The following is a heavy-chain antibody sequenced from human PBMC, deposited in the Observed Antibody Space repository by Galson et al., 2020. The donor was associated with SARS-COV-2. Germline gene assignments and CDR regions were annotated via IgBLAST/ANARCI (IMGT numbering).Heavy chain of an antibody. D-gene: IGHD3-22*01. CDR1: GYMFTSYG. CDR3: VRTGYYETSGQYP. J-gene: IGHJ5*02. Sequence: APVKVSCKASGYMFTSYGISWVRQAPGQGLEWMGWSSLYNGNTNYAQKFQGRVTMTTDTSTTTAYMELRSLRSDDTAVYYCVRTGYYETSGQYPWGQGTLVTVSS. CDR2: SSLYNGNT. V-gene: IGHV1-18*04.